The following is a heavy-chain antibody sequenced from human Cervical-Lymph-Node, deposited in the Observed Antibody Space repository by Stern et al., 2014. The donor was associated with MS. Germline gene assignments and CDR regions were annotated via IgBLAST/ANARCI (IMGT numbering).Heavy chain of an antibody. CDR1: GGTFSSYA. CDR2: IIPICGIA. CDR3: VRANTIFGVVKNYAGMAV. Sequence: QVQLVQSGAEVKKPGSSVKVSCKASGGTFSSYAMSWVRQAPGQGLEWMGGIIPICGIANYAQKFQGRVTITADKSTTTASMELSSLRSEDTAVYYWVRANTIFGVVKNYAGMAVGGQGPRVPVSS. V-gene: IGHV1-69*17. D-gene: IGHD3-3*01. J-gene: IGHJ6*02.